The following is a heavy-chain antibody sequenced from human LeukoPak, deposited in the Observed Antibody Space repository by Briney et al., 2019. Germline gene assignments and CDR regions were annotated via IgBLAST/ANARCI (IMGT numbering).Heavy chain of an antibody. CDR3: ARDVYDFWSGYYD. D-gene: IGHD3-3*01. V-gene: IGHV4-61*02. Sequence: SRTLSLTCTVSGGSISSGAYYYNWIRQPAGKGLEWIGRIYTSGSTNYNPSLKSRLTISVDTSKNQFSLKLSSVTAADTAVYYCARDVYDFWSGYYDWGPGTLVTVSS. CDR1: GGSISSGAYY. CDR2: IYTSGST. J-gene: IGHJ4*02.